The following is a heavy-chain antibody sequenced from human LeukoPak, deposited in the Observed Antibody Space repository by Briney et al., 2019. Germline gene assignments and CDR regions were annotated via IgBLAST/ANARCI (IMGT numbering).Heavy chain of an antibody. V-gene: IGHV1-8*03. CDR3: ARRRITIFGVVWGLDV. CDR2: MNPNSGNT. CDR1: GYTFTSYD. Sequence: ASVKVSCKASGYTFTSYDINWVRQATGQGLEWMGWMNPNSGNTGYAQKFQGRVTITRNTSISTAYMELSSLRSDDTAVYYCARRRITIFGVVWGLDVWGEGTTVTVSS. J-gene: IGHJ6*04. D-gene: IGHD3-3*01.